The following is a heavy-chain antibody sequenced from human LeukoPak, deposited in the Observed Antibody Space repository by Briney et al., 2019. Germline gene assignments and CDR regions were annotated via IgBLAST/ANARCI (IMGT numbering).Heavy chain of an antibody. CDR2: IYSGGST. D-gene: IGHD2-2*01. Sequence: PGGSLRLSCAASGFTVSSNYMSWVRQAPGKGLEWVSVIYSGGSTYYADSVKGRFTISRHNSKNTLYLQMNSLRAEDTAVYYCASRILDCSSTSCYSPYYYGMDVWGQGTTVTVSS. CDR3: ASRILDCSSTSCYSPYYYGMDV. J-gene: IGHJ6*02. CDR1: GFTVSSNY. V-gene: IGHV3-53*04.